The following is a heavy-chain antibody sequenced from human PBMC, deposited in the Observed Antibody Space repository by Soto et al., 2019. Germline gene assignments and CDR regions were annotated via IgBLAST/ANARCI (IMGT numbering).Heavy chain of an antibody. D-gene: IGHD4-17*01. CDR1: GFTFSNYW. J-gene: IGHJ3*02. CDR2: IKQDGSEK. CDR3: ARSDYAAFDI. Sequence: GGSLRLSCAASGFTFSNYWMSWVRQAPGKGLEWVANIKQDGSEKYYVDSVKGRFTISRDNAKNSLSLQMNSLRAEDTAVYYCARSDYAAFDIWGQGTMVTVSS. V-gene: IGHV3-7*01.